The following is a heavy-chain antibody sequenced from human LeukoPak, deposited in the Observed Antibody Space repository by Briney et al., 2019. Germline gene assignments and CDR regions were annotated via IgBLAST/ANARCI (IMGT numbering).Heavy chain of an antibody. V-gene: IGHV4-59*01. D-gene: IGHD3-22*01. CDR2: IYYSGTT. CDR3: ARIGPEIAYYYPFDY. CDR1: GGSISSYY. Sequence: SETLSLTCTVSGGSISSYYWNWIRQPPGKGLEWIGHIYYSGTTNYNPSLKSRFTISVDTSKNQVSLKMNSVTAADTAMYYCARIGPEIAYYYPFDYWGQGTLVTVSS. J-gene: IGHJ4*02.